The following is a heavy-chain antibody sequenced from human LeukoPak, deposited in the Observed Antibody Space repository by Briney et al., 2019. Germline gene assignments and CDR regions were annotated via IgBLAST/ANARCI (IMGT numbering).Heavy chain of an antibody. CDR1: GFTFSDYY. V-gene: IGHV3-11*01. CDR2: ISSSGSTI. CDR3: AGTNLGATLPFDY. J-gene: IGHJ4*02. D-gene: IGHD1-26*01. Sequence: GGSLRLSCAASGFTFSDYYMSWIRQAPGKGLEWVSYISSSGSTIYYADSVKGRFTISRDNAKNSLYLQMNSLRAEDTAVYYCAGTNLGATLPFDYWGQGTLVTVSS.